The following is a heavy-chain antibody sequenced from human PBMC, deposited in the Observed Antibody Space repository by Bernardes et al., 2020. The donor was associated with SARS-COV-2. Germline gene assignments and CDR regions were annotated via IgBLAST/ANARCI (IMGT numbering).Heavy chain of an antibody. CDR3: ARHDNTGTFNFPY. Sequence: SETLSLTCVVSGFSISYSSYYWGWIRQPPGKGPEWIGSIGSGIYSGSTYYNPSLESRVSISVDTSKNQFSLMLTSVTAADTAIYYCARHDNTGTFNFPYWGLGTLVTVSS. D-gene: IGHD3-22*01. V-gene: IGHV4-39*01. J-gene: IGHJ4*02. CDR2: IGSGIYSGST. CDR1: GFSISYSSYY.